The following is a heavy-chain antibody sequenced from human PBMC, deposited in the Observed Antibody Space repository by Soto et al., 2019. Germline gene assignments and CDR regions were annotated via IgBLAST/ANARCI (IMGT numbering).Heavy chain of an antibody. V-gene: IGHV2-5*02. D-gene: IGHD2-21*02. CDR2: IYWDDDK. Sequence: SGPTLVNPTQTLTLTCTFSGFSLSTGGVGVGWIRQPPGQALEWLTLIYWDDDKRYSPSLKRSLTITKDTSKNQVVLTMTNMDPVDTATYYCIQSRCGGDCLQSYASYYYYGMDVWGQGTMVTVSS. CDR1: GFSLSTGGVG. CDR3: IQSRCGGDCLQSYASYYYYGMDV. J-gene: IGHJ6*02.